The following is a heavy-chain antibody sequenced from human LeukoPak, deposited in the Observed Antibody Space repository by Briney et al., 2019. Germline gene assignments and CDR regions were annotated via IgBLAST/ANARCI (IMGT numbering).Heavy chain of an antibody. V-gene: IGHV4-39*01. Sequence: KASETLSLTCTVSGGSISSSIHYWAWVRQPPGKGLEWLATISESGTTYYNPSLKSRVTISVDTPKIQFSLNLGSVTAADTAVYYCARYSGSYFDYWGQGSLVTVSS. CDR2: ISESGTT. J-gene: IGHJ4*02. CDR1: GGSISSSIHY. CDR3: ARYSGSYFDY. D-gene: IGHD3-10*01.